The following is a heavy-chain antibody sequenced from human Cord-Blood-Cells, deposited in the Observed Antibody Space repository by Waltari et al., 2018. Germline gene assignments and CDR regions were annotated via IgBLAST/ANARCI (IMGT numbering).Heavy chain of an antibody. V-gene: IGHV1-2*02. CDR3: ARDPLIYSSSSKVDY. J-gene: IGHJ4*02. Sequence: QVQLVQSGAEVKKPGASVKVSCTASGYTFTGYYMNWVRQAPGQGLEWMGWINPNSGGTNYAQKFQGRVTMTRDTSISTAYMELSRLRSDDTAVYYCARDPLIYSSSSKVDYWGQGTLVTVSS. CDR1: GYTFTGYY. CDR2: INPNSGGT. D-gene: IGHD6-6*01.